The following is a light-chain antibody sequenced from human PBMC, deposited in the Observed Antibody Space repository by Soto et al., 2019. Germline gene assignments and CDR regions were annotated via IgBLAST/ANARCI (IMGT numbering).Light chain of an antibody. J-gene: IGLJ1*01. CDR3: SSYTSSTPLGYV. V-gene: IGLV2-14*01. Sequence: QSALTQPASVSGSPGQSITISCTGTSXDVGGYNFVSWYQQHPGKAPKLMIYEVSNRPSGVSNRFSGSKSGNTASLTISGLQAEDEADYYCSSYTSSTPLGYVFGTGTKVTVL. CDR1: SXDVGGYNF. CDR2: EVS.